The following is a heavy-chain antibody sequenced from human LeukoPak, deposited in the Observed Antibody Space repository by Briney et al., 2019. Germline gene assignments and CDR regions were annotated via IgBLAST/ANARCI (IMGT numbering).Heavy chain of an antibody. V-gene: IGHV3-23*01. Sequence: GGSLRLSCAASGSTFSSYGMSWVRQAPGKGLEWVSSIRASGGGTKYADSVKGRFTISRDNSKNTLYLQMNSLRAEDTALYYCAKDLVRKEMASALHYWGQGTRVTVSS. CDR3: AKDLVRKEMASALHY. CDR2: IRASGGGT. CDR1: GSTFSSYG. J-gene: IGHJ4*02. D-gene: IGHD5-24*01.